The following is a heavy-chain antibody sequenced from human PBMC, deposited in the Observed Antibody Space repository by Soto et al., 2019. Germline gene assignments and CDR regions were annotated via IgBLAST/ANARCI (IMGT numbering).Heavy chain of an antibody. CDR3: ARALDSSGYLTEYYFDY. V-gene: IGHV4-30-2*01. CDR2: IYHSGST. J-gene: IGHJ4*02. D-gene: IGHD3-22*01. Sequence: SETLSLTCAVSGGSISSGGYSWSWIRQPPGKGLEWIGYIYHSGSTYYNPPLKSRVTISVDRSKNQFSLKLSSVTAADTAVYYCARALDSSGYLTEYYFDYWGQGTLVTVS. CDR1: GGSISSGGYS.